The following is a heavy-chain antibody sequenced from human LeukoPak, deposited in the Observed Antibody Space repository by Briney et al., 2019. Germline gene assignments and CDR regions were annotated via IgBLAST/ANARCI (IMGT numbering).Heavy chain of an antibody. D-gene: IGHD1-26*01. Sequence: GGSLRLSCVASGFSVNNYYMTWVRQPPGKGLEWVSVIYISGDPIYADSVKGRFTMSRDKSKNTLHLQMNSLRADDTALYYCAREIVEVPNGFDAFDVWGQGTMVTVSS. V-gene: IGHV3-53*01. CDR3: AREIVEVPNGFDAFDV. CDR1: GFSVNNYY. CDR2: IYISGDP. J-gene: IGHJ3*01.